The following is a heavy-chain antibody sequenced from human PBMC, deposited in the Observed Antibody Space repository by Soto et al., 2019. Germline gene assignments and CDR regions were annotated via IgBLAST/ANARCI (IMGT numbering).Heavy chain of an antibody. V-gene: IGHV4-30-4*01. CDR3: ASRDPGTSVDY. CDR2: IYRTGST. CDR1: GGSIRSGYYY. J-gene: IGHJ4*02. D-gene: IGHD1-7*01. Sequence: SETRSLTCTVSGGSIRSGYYYWSWIRQPPGKGLEWIGYIYRTGSTNYNPSLKSRVTISLDKSENQFSLKVTSLTAADTAVYYCASRDPGTSVDYWGQGTLVTVSS.